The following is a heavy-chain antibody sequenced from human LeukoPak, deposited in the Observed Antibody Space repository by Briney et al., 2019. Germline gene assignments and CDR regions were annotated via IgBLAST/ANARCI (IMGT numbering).Heavy chain of an antibody. Sequence: WGSLGLSCAASGFTFSGYWMSWVRQAPGKGLEWVANIKRDGSEKYYVDSVKGRFTISRDNARNALYLQMNSLRVEDTVVYYCGRERCSYAREYCGQGTLVTVSS. CDR3: GRERCSYAREY. D-gene: IGHD3-10*02. J-gene: IGHJ4*02. CDR1: GFTFSGYW. CDR2: IKRDGSEK. V-gene: IGHV3-7*03.